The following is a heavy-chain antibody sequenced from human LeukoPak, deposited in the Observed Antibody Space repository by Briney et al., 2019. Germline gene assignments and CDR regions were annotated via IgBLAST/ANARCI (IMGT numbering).Heavy chain of an antibody. J-gene: IGHJ4*02. D-gene: IGHD5-24*01. CDR1: GFTVSSNH. CDR3: ARGSGDNYGIDY. Sequence: GGSLRLSCAASGFTVSSNHMSWVRQAPGKGLEWVSLIYSGGDTYYADSVKGRFTISRDNSKNTLYLQMNSLRAEDRAVYYCARGSGDNYGIDYWGQGTLVTVSS. V-gene: IGHV3-53*01. CDR2: IYSGGDT.